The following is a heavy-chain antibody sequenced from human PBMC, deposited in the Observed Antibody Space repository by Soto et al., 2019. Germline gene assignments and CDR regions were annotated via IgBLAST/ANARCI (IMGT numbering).Heavy chain of an antibody. CDR2: ISNDGSSK. D-gene: IGHD1-26*01. CDR1: GFTFSSYG. J-gene: IGHJ6*02. CDR3: AKDRVLVGYGMDV. Sequence: PGVSLRLSCSASGFTFSSYGGHWVRQAPGKGLEWVAVISNDGSSKYYADSVKGRFTISRDNSKNTLYLQMNSLRAEDTAVYYCAKDRVLVGYGMDVWGQGT. V-gene: IGHV3-30*18.